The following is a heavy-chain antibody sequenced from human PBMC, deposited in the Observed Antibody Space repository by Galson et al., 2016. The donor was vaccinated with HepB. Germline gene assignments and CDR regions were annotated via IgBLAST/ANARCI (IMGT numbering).Heavy chain of an antibody. CDR2: IKEGGSQK. J-gene: IGHJ3*02. CDR3: ARAGGVANGYALDI. CDR1: GFTFNSHW. Sequence: SLRLSCAVSGFTFNSHWMTWIRQAPGQGLEWVAKIKEGGSQKYYVDSVQGRFTISRDNAKNSLYLQMNSLRAEDTAVYYCARAGGVANGYALDIWGQGTMVSVSS. V-gene: IGHV3-7*04. D-gene: IGHD1-26*01.